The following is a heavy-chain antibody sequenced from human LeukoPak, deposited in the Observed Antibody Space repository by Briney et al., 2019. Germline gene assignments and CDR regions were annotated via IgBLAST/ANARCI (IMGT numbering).Heavy chain of an antibody. CDR2: FNHSGST. CDR1: HGSFSGYY. Sequence: MPSETLSLTCAVYHGSFSGYYWSWLRQPPGKGLEWIGEFNHSGSTKHKPFLKSRVTLYVDTPKNLFALKLSSVTAADTAVYCCARGPRVVVPAAKAGSFNYMEVWGKGTTVTGSS. V-gene: IGHV4-34*01. D-gene: IGHD2-2*01. CDR3: ARGPRVVVPAAKAGSFNYMEV. J-gene: IGHJ6*03.